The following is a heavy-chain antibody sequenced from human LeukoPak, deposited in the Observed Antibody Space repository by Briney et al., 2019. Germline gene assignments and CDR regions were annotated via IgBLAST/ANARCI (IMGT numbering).Heavy chain of an antibody. CDR2: IYYSVNT. V-gene: IGHV4-39*01. CDR1: GGSISSSDYY. Sequence: SETLSLTCTVSGGSISSSDYYWGWIRQPPGKGLEWIGSIYYSVNTYYNPSLRGRVTISVDPSKNQFSLKLSSVTAADTAVYYCAQSLGASTWFGNWFDPWGQGTLVTVSS. J-gene: IGHJ5*02. CDR3: AQSLGASTWFGNWFDP. D-gene: IGHD3-10*01.